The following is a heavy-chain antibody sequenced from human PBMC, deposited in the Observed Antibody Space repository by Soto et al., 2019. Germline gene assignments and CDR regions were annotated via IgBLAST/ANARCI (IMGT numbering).Heavy chain of an antibody. CDR1: GFTFSDYY. J-gene: IGHJ5*02. V-gene: IGHV3-11*01. CDR3: ARGGPTGSSGNWFDT. CDR2: ISKTATTT. Sequence: QVQLVESGGGLVEPGGSLRLSCVVSGFTFSDYYMSWIRQAPGKGLEWVAYISKTATTTYYGDSVRGRFTISRDNAKNSLYLQMNGLRVEDTAIYYCARGGPTGSSGNWFDTWGQGTLVTVSS. D-gene: IGHD3-10*01.